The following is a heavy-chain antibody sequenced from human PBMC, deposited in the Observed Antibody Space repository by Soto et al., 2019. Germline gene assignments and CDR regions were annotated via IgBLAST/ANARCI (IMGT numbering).Heavy chain of an antibody. CDR3: ARDGYCSGGSCYTGRFDY. D-gene: IGHD2-15*01. V-gene: IGHV3-33*08. J-gene: IGHJ4*02. CDR1: GVTFSSYS. CDR2: IWYDGSNK. Sequence: PGGSLRLSCAASGVTFSSYSMHWVRQAPGKGLEWVAVIWYDGSNKYYADSVKGRFTISRDNSKNTLYLQMNSLRAEDTAVYYCARDGYCSGGSCYTGRFDYWGQGTLVTVSS.